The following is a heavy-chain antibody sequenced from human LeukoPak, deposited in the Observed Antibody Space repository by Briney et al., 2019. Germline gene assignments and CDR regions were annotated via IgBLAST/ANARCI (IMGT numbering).Heavy chain of an antibody. D-gene: IGHD2-21*02. V-gene: IGHV3-30*02. CDR1: GFTVSSNY. CDR3: AKDCGGDCHVYC. J-gene: IGHJ4*02. CDR2: IWPDGRNQ. Sequence: PGGSLRLSCAASGFTVSSNYMSWVRQAPGKGLDWVAAIWPDGRNQDYADSVRGRFTISRDNSKNILYLQMNSLGAEDTALYYCAKDCGGDCHVYCWGQGTLVTVSS.